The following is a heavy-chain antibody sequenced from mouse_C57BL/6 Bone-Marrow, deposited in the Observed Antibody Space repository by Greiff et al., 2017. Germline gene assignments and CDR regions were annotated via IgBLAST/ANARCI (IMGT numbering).Heavy chain of an antibody. CDR3: ARDYYGSWFAY. D-gene: IGHD1-1*01. J-gene: IGHJ3*01. CDR1: GYSFTSYY. CDR2: IYPGSGNT. V-gene: IGHV1-66*01. Sequence: VQGVESGPELVKPGASVKISCKASGYSFTSYYIHWVKQRPGQGLEWIGWIYPGSGNTKYNEKFKGKATLTADTSSSTAYMQLSSLTSEDSAVYYCARDYYGSWFAYWGQGTLVTVSA.